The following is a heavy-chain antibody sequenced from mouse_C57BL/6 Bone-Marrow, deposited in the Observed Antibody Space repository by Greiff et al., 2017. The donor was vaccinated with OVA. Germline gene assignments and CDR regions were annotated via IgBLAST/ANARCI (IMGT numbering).Heavy chain of an antibody. D-gene: IGHD1-1*01. Sequence: QVQLQQSGPGLVQPSQSLSITCTVSGFSLTSYGVHWVRQSPGKGLEWLGVIWSGGSTDSNAAFISRLSISKDNSKSQVFFKMNSLQADDTAIYYCARNFHGYGSSYEGYYFDYWGQGTTLTVSS. CDR3: ARNFHGYGSSYEGYYFDY. V-gene: IGHV2-2*01. J-gene: IGHJ2*01. CDR1: GFSLTSYG. CDR2: IWSGGST.